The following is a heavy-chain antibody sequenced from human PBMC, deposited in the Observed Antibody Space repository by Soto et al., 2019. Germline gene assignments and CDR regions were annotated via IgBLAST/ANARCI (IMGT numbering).Heavy chain of an antibody. CDR2: INHSGST. CDR1: GGSFSGYY. J-gene: IGHJ5*02. CDR3: ARFHRGALYSRGVGRGWFDP. Sequence: QVQLQQWGAGLLKPSETLSLTCAVYGGSFSGYYWSWIRQPPGKGLEWIGEINHSGSTNYNPSIKSRVTISVDTSKNQFSLKLSSVTAADTAVYYCARFHRGALYSRGVGRGWFDPWGQGTLVTVSS. D-gene: IGHD3-3*01. V-gene: IGHV4-34*01.